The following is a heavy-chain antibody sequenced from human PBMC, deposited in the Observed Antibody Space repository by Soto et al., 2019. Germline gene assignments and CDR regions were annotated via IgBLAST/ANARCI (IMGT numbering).Heavy chain of an antibody. CDR1: GYTFTGYD. CDR2: INPNSGNT. V-gene: IGHV1-8*01. Sequence: QVQLVQAGAEVKKPGASVKVSCKASGYTFTGYDINWVRQATGQGVEWMGWINPNSGNTGYAQKFQGRVTMTRQTSISTAYLELSSLRLEDTAVYYCTRGPNMDVWGRGTTVTVSS. J-gene: IGHJ6*03. CDR3: TRGPNMDV.